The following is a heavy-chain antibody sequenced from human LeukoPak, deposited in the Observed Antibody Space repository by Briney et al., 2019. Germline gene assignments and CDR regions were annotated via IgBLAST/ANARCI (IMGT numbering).Heavy chain of an antibody. D-gene: IGHD6-13*01. J-gene: IGHJ4*02. CDR2: IWFDGSNK. CDR1: GXTFSNYG. CDR3: ARDKFGGSSSLIDY. V-gene: IGHV3-33*01. Sequence: GGSLRLSCAASGXTFSNYGMHWVRQAPGKGLEWVALIWFDGSNKYYADSVKGRFTISRDNSKNTLYLQMNSLRAEDTAVYYCARDKFGGSSSLIDYWGQGTLVTVSS.